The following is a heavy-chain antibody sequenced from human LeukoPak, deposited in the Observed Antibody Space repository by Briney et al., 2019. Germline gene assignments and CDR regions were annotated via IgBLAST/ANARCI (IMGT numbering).Heavy chain of an antibody. CDR2: IYYSGST. CDR1: GGSIGNSY. V-gene: IGHV4-59*12. D-gene: IGHD6-13*01. Sequence: PSETLSLTCTVSGGSIGNSYWSWIRQPPGKGLEWIGYIYYSGSTNYNPSLKSRVTISLDTSTNQFSLKLSSVTAADTAVYYCARGLAAGAPVDYWGQGTLVTVSS. J-gene: IGHJ4*02. CDR3: ARGLAAGAPVDY.